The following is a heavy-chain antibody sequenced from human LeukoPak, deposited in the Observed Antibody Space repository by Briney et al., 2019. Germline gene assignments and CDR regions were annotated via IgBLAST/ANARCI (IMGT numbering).Heavy chain of an antibody. V-gene: IGHV4-59*06. CDR2: IYYSGST. CDR3: ARDLYGDYGMDV. CDR1: GASITTYY. Sequence: SETLSLTCTVSGASITTYYWSWIRQHPGKGLEWIGYIYYSGSTYYNPSLKSRVTISVDTSKNQFSLKLSSVTAADTAVYYCARDLYGDYGMDVWGQGTTVTVSS. J-gene: IGHJ6*02. D-gene: IGHD4-17*01.